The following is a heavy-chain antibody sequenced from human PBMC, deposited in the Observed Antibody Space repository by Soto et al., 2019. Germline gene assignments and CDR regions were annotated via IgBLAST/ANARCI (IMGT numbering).Heavy chain of an antibody. D-gene: IGHD6-6*01. CDR1: GFTFSSYW. CDR3: ARDRDNRYSSSSRGGSEYFQH. V-gene: IGHV3-7*03. J-gene: IGHJ1*01. Sequence: GGSLRLSCAASGFTFSSYWMSWVRQAPGKGLEWVANIKQDGSEKYYVDSVKGRFTISRDNAKNSLYLQMSSLRAEDTAVYYCARDRDNRYSSSSRGGSEYFQHWGQGTLVTVSS. CDR2: IKQDGSEK.